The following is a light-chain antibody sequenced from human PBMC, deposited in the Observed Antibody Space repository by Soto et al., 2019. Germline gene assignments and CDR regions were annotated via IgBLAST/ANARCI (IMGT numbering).Light chain of an antibody. V-gene: IGLV2-14*01. CDR3: RSYDTCMSVL. CDR2: EVS. J-gene: IGLJ2*01. CDR1: SCDVGACND. Sequence: QSALTQPASVSGAPGQTINISCTGSSCDVGACNDVYWYQQHPDKAPKLIIYEVSSRPSGVSNRFSASKSGTTASLAISGRQAEDEADYYCRSYDTCMSVLFGGGTKLTVL.